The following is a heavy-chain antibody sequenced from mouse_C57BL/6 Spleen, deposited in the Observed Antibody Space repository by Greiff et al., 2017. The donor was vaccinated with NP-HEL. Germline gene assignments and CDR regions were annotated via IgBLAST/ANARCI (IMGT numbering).Heavy chain of an antibody. J-gene: IGHJ3*01. V-gene: IGHV1-50*01. CDR3: ARVGTWAY. Sequence: QVQLQQPGAELVKPGASVKLSCKASGYTFTSYWMQWVKQRPGQGLEWIGEIDPSDSYTNYNQKFKGKATLTVDTSSSTAYMQLSSLTSEDSAVYYCARVGTWAYWGQGTLVTVSA. D-gene: IGHD3-3*01. CDR2: IDPSDSYT. CDR1: GYTFTSYW.